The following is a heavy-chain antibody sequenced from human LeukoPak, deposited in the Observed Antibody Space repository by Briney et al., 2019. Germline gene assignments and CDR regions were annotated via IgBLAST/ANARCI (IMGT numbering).Heavy chain of an antibody. V-gene: IGHV4-30-2*01. J-gene: IGHJ6*02. CDR2: IYPSGST. Sequence: SETLSLTCAVSGGSISSGGYSWSWIRQPPGKGLEWIGYIYPSGSTYYNPSLKSRVTISVDRSKNQFSLKLSSVTAADMAVYYCARGPTMMDYYGMDVWGQGTTVTVSS. CDR1: GGSISSGGYS. D-gene: IGHD3-22*01. CDR3: ARGPTMMDYYGMDV.